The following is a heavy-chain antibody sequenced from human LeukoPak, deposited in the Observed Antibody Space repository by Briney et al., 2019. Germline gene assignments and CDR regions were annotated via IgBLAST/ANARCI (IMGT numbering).Heavy chain of an antibody. CDR1: GFTFSSYA. CDR3: ARSDGSYLLVPFDY. J-gene: IGHJ4*02. D-gene: IGHD1-26*01. V-gene: IGHV3-23*01. CDR2: ITGSDEST. Sequence: GGSLRLSRAASGFTFSSYAMSWVRQAPGRGLEWVSAITGSDESTYYADSVKGRFTISRDNSKNTLSLQMNSLGAEDTAVYYCARSDGSYLLVPFDYWGQGTLVTVSS.